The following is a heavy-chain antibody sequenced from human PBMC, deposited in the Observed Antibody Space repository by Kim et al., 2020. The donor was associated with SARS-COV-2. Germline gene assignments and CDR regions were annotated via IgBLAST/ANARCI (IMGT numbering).Heavy chain of an antibody. CDR3: ARRNGDYENYYYYGMDV. CDR2: IYYSGST. D-gene: IGHD4-17*01. J-gene: IGHJ6*02. V-gene: IGHV4-39*01. Sequence: SETLSLTCTVSGGSISSSSYYWGWIRQPPGKGLEWIGSIYYSGSTYYNPSLKSRVTISVDTSKNQFSLKLSSVTAADTAVYYCARRNGDYENYYYYGMDVWGQGTTVTVSS. CDR1: GGSISSSSYY.